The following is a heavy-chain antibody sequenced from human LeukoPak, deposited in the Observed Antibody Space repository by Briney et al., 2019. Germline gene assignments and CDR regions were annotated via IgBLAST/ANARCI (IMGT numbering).Heavy chain of an antibody. CDR3: ARDFYASGFYFWFDP. D-gene: IGHD2/OR15-2a*01. CDR2: IYSSGST. V-gene: IGHV4-59*01. J-gene: IGHJ5*02. CDR1: GGSISSYH. Sequence: SETLSLTCTVSGGSISSYHWSWIRQPPGKGLQWIGFIYSSGSTNYNPSLKSRVTISLDTSKNQFSLRVSSVTSADTAVYYCARDFYASGFYFWFDPWGQGMLVTVSS.